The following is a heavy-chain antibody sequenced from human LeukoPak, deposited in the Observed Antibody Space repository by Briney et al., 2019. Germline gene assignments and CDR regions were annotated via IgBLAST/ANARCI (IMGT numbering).Heavy chain of an antibody. CDR1: KFTFSDYS. D-gene: IGHD3-22*01. Sequence: PGGSLRLSCAASKFTFSDYSMSWVRQAPGKGLEWVSSISSIRNYIYYADSVKGRFTVSRDNAKNSLYLQMSSLRVEDTAVYYCARWIHDSAAWRLDYWGRGALVTVSS. CDR3: ARWIHDSAAWRLDY. CDR2: ISSIRNYI. V-gene: IGHV3-21*01. J-gene: IGHJ4*02.